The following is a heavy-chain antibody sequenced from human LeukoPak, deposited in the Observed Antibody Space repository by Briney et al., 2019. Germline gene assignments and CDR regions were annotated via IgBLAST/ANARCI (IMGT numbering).Heavy chain of an antibody. J-gene: IGHJ4*02. Sequence: GGSVRLFRAACGFIFSIFSMKWVRQATGKGREWVSAIENSRRSIYYADSVKRPFTVSRDDAKNSLYLQMNSLRAEDTAVYYCAREGVGGYTEAFDYWGQGNLVTVSS. CDR1: GFIFSIFS. CDR3: AREGVGGYTEAFDY. D-gene: IGHD1-1*01. V-gene: IGHV3-21*01. CDR2: IENSRRSI.